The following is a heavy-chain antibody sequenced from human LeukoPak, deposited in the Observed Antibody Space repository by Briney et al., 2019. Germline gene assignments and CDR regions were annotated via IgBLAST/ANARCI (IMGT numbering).Heavy chain of an antibody. Sequence: ASVKVSCTASGYTSTDFAMHGVRQTPGERVECMGWITTGTDESKYSQQFQGRVTITRDTTARIVYMELSSLIFEDTAVYYCARGSAWYVAYWGEGTLVTVSS. CDR1: GYTSTDFA. CDR3: ARGSAWYVAY. J-gene: IGHJ4*02. D-gene: IGHD6-19*01. V-gene: IGHV1-3*04. CDR2: ITTGTDES.